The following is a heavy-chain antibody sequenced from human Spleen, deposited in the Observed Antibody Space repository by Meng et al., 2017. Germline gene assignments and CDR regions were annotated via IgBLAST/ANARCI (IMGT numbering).Heavy chain of an antibody. CDR1: GGSFSDYY. D-gene: IGHD6-19*01. V-gene: IGHV4-34*01. CDR2: INHSGST. CDR3: ASWIYSCGWQ. J-gene: IGHJ4*02. Sequence: QVQLTQWGEGLLKPSETLSLTCVVSGGSFSDYYWSWIRQPPGKGLEWIGEINHSGSTNYNPSLESRATIAIDRSKNQFSLKLSSVTAADTAVYYCASWIYSCGWQWGQGTLVTVSS.